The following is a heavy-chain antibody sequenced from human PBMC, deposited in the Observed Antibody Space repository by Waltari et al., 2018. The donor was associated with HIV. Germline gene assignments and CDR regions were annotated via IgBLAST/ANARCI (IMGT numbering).Heavy chain of an antibody. Sequence: QLQLQESGPGLVKPSETLSLTCTVSGGSISSSSYYWGWIRQPPGKGLEWIGSIYYSGSTYYNPSLKSRVTISVDTSKNQFSLKLSSVTAADTAVYYCASGFPLVEGRVYWGQGTLVTVSS. CDR3: ASGFPLVEGRVY. D-gene: IGHD6-13*01. V-gene: IGHV4-39*01. J-gene: IGHJ4*02. CDR1: GGSISSSSYY. CDR2: IYYSGST.